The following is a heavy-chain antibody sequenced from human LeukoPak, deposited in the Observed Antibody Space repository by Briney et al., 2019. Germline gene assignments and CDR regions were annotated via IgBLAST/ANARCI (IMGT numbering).Heavy chain of an antibody. D-gene: IGHD6-19*01. CDR1: GYIFPNYD. Sequence: ASVKVSCKASGYIFPNYDINWVRQATGQGLEWMGWVNPNNGNTGFAQKFQGRVTMSRDTSISTAYMELRSLRSEDTAVYYCVRESTIEVASSDAFDIWGQGTKVIVSS. J-gene: IGHJ3*02. CDR2: VNPNNGNT. V-gene: IGHV1-8*02. CDR3: VRESTIEVASSDAFDI.